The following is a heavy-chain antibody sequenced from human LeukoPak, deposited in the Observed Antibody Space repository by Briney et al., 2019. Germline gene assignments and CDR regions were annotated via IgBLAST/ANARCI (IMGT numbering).Heavy chain of an antibody. J-gene: IGHJ6*03. V-gene: IGHV1-8*01. D-gene: IGHD4-17*01. Sequence: ASVKVSCKASGYTFTSYDINWVRQATGQGLEWRGWMNPNSGNTGYAQKFQGRVTMTRNTSISTAYMELSSLRSEDTAVYYCARGRYGDYGSYYMDVWGKGTTVTISS. CDR2: MNPNSGNT. CDR3: ARGRYGDYGSYYMDV. CDR1: GYTFTSYD.